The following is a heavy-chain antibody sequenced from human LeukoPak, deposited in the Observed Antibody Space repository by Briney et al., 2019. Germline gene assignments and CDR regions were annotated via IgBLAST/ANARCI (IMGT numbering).Heavy chain of an antibody. Sequence: GGSLRLSCAASGFTFSSYGMNWVRQAPGKGLEWVSSMNSNSSYIYYADSVKGRFTIARDNSKNSLYLQMNSLRAEDTAVYYCARAPRSSSSPIDYWGPGTLVTASS. CDR3: ARAPRSSSSPIDY. CDR1: GFTFSSYG. CDR2: MNSNSSYI. J-gene: IGHJ4*02. V-gene: IGHV3-21*01. D-gene: IGHD6-13*01.